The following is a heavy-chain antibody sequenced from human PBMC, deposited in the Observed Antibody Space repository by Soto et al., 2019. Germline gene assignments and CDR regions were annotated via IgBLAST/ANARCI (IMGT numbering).Heavy chain of an antibody. CDR1: GGTFSSYA. D-gene: IGHD3-22*01. CDR3: ARVGYYDGSGYNAFDI. V-gene: IGHV1-69*13. CDR2: IIPIFGTA. J-gene: IGHJ3*02. Sequence: SVKVSCKASGGTFSSYAISWVRQAPGQGLEWMGGIIPIFGTANYAQKFQGRVTITADESTSTAYMELSSLRSEDTAVYYCARVGYYDGSGYNAFDIWGQGTMVTVSS.